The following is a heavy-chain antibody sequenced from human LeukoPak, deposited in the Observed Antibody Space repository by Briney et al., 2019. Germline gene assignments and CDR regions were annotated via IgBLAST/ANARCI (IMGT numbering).Heavy chain of an antibody. CDR1: GYTLTELS. V-gene: IGHV1-24*01. J-gene: IGHJ4*02. CDR3: ARNPRGRGSYDY. CDR2: FDPEDGET. Sequence: ASVKVSCKVSGYTLTELSMHWVRQAPGKGLEWMGGFDPEDGETIYAQKFQGRVTMTEDTSTDTAYMELSSLRSEDTAVYYCARNPRGRGSYDYWGQGTLVTVSS. D-gene: IGHD6-6*01.